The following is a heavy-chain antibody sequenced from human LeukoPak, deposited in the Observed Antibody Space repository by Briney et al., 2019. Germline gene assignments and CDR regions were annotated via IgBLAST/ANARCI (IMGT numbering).Heavy chain of an antibody. CDR1: GFTVSSNY. D-gene: IGHD5-18*01. Sequence: PGGSLRLSCAASGFTVSSNYMSWVRQAPGKGLEWVSVIYSGGSTYYAGSVKGRSTISRDNSKNTLYLQMNSLRAEDTAVYYCARMDTAMVNYGMDVWGQGTTVTVSS. J-gene: IGHJ6*02. V-gene: IGHV3-66*02. CDR2: IYSGGST. CDR3: ARMDTAMVNYGMDV.